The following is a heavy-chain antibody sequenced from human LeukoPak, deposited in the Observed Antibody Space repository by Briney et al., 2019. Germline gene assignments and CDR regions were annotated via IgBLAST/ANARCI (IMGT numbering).Heavy chain of an antibody. J-gene: IGHJ4*02. CDR1: GYSFTSYW. Sequence: GESLKISFKGSGYSFTSYWIGWGRPMPGKGLGWMGIIYPGDSDTRYSPSFQGQVTISADKSISTAYLQWSSLKASDTAMYYCASAILGYCSSTSCLFDYWGQGTLVTVSS. CDR2: IYPGDSDT. V-gene: IGHV5-51*01. CDR3: ASAILGYCSSTSCLFDY. D-gene: IGHD2-2*01.